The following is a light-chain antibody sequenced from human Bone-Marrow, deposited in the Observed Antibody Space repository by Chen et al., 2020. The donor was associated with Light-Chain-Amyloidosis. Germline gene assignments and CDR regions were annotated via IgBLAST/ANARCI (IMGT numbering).Light chain of an antibody. J-gene: IGLJ3*02. CDR3: QVWDRSSDRPV. Sequence: SYVLTQPSSVSVAPGQTATIACGGNNIGSTSVHWYQQTPGQAPLLVVHDDSARPSGIPERLSGSNSGNTATLTSSRVEAGDEADYYWQVWDRSSDRPVFGGGTKLIVL. CDR1: NIGSTS. CDR2: DDS. V-gene: IGLV3-21*02.